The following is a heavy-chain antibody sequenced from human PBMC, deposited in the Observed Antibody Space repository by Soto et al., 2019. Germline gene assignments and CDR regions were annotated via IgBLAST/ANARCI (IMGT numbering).Heavy chain of an antibody. J-gene: IGHJ4*02. V-gene: IGHV6-1*01. CDR1: GESVSSNSAA. CDR2: TYYRSKWYN. D-gene: IGHD6-19*01. Sequence: SPTLSLTCAISGESVSSNSAAWNWFRQSPSRGLEWLGRTYYRSKWYNDYAVSVKSRITINPDTSKNQFSLQLNSVTPEDTAVYYCARGIAVARSFDYWRQRTLVTVSS. CDR3: ARGIAVARSFDY.